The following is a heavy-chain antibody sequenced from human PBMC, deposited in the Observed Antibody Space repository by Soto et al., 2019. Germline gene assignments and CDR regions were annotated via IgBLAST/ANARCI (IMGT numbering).Heavy chain of an antibody. V-gene: IGHV4-4*07. J-gene: IGHJ5*02. CDR2: IYINGLT. CDR3: VREKGSYQETCFDP. Sequence: QVQLQESGPGQVKSSETLSLTCTVSGGSMTSYYWSWIRKSAGKGLEWIGRIYINGLTNYNPSLESRVTMSVDTSKNQCSLRLSSVTAADTAVYYGVREKGSYQETCFDPWGQGILVSVSS. D-gene: IGHD3-16*02. CDR1: GGSMTSYY.